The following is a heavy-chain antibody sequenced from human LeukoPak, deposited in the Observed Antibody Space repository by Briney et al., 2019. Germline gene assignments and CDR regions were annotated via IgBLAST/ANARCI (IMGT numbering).Heavy chain of an antibody. V-gene: IGHV3-23*01. CDR1: GFTFSSYA. D-gene: IGHD3-10*01. CDR3: AKDPSNYGSGSRLWD. J-gene: IGHJ4*02. CDR2: ISGSGGST. Sequence: GGSLRLSCAASGFTFSSYAMSWVRQAPGKGLEWVSAISGSGGSTYYADFVKGRFTISRDNSKNTLYLQMNSLRAEDTAVYYCAKDPSNYGSGSRLWDWGQGTLVTVSS.